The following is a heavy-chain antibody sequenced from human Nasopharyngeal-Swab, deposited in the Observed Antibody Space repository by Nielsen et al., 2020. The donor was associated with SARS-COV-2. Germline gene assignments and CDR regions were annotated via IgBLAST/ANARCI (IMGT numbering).Heavy chain of an antibody. CDR1: GFTFSSYS. V-gene: IGHV3-21*01. Sequence: GGSLRLSCAASGFTFSSYSMNWVRQAPGKGLEWVSSISSSSSYIYYADSVKGRFTISRDNAKNSLYLQMNSLRAEDTAVYYCARDRGYSYGSSGWSYYFDYWGQGILVTVSS. J-gene: IGHJ4*02. CDR2: ISSSSSYI. CDR3: ARDRGYSYGSSGWSYYFDY. D-gene: IGHD5-18*01.